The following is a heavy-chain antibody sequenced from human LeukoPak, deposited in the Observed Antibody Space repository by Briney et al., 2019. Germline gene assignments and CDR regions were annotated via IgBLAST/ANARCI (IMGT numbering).Heavy chain of an antibody. J-gene: IGHJ3*01. Sequence: GGSLRLSCAASGFALSSYWMHWVRQVPGKGLVWVAHSEPDGTIANYGDSAKGRFTISRDNAKNTLYLQVDSLRAEDTAVYYCAREYGRGGSAFDVWGQGTMVTVSS. CDR3: AREYGRGGSAFDV. CDR1: GFALSSYW. D-gene: IGHD3-16*01. V-gene: IGHV3-74*01. CDR2: SEPDGTIA.